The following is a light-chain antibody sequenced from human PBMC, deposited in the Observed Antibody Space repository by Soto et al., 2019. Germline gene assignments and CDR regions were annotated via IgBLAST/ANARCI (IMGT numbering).Light chain of an antibody. Sequence: QSALTQPPSVSGSPGQSVTISCTGTSSDVGSYNRVSWYQQPPGTAPKLMIYEVTNRPSGVPDRFSGSESGNTASLTSSGLEDEDEAYYFCSSFTSSRTLVFGGGTKLTVL. V-gene: IGLV2-18*02. CDR1: SSDVGSYNR. CDR3: SSFTSSRTLV. J-gene: IGLJ2*01. CDR2: EVT.